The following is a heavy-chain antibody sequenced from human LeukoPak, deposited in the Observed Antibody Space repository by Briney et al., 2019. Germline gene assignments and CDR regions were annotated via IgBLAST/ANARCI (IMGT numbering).Heavy chain of an antibody. J-gene: IGHJ1*01. V-gene: IGHV4-61*01. Sequence: SETLSLTCTVSGGSVSSGSYYWSWIRQPPGKGLEWIGYIYYSGSTNYNPSLKSRVTISVDTSKNQFSLKLSSVTAADTAVYYGARAFRGQYFQHWGQGTLVTVSS. CDR2: IYYSGST. CDR1: GGSVSSGSYY. CDR3: ARAFRGQYFQH.